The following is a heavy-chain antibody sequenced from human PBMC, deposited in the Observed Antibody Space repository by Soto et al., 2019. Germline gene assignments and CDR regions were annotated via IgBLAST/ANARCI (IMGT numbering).Heavy chain of an antibody. J-gene: IGHJ4*02. CDR3: MCGDYSFFDY. CDR1: GFTFSNAW. CDR2: IKSRRDGGTT. D-gene: IGHD4-17*01. Sequence: EVQLVESGGGLVKPGGSLRLSCTASGFTFSNAWVNWVRRAPGKGLEWVGRIKSRRDGGTTDFAAPVKGRFTISRDDSKNTLYLQMNSLKTEDTAVYYCMCGDYSFFDYWGQGTLVTVSS. V-gene: IGHV3-15*01.